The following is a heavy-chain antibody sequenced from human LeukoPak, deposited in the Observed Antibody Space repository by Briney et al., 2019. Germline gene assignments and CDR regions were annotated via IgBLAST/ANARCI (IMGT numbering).Heavy chain of an antibody. CDR2: INPNSGGT. CDR1: GYTFTGYY. CDR3: ARGDIVVVPAATRLPFDY. J-gene: IGHJ4*02. D-gene: IGHD2-2*01. V-gene: IGHV1-2*02. Sequence: ASVKVSCKASGYTFTGYYMHWVRQAPGQGLEWMGWINPNSGGTNYAQKFQGRVTMTRDTSISTAYMELSRLRSDDTAVYYCARGDIVVVPAATRLPFDYWGQGTLVTVSS.